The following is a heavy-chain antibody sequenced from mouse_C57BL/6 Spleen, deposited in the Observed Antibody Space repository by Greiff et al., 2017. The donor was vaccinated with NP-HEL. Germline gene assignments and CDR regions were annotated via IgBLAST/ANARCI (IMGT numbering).Heavy chain of an antibody. D-gene: IGHD4-1*01. CDR1: GFTFSSYA. CDR2: ISDGGSYT. CDR3: ARDEVSNWDDWYFDV. Sequence: EVQVVESGGGLVKPGGSLKLSCAASGFTFSSYAMSWVRQTPEKRLEWVATISDGGSYTYYPDNVKGRFTISRDNAKNNLYLQMSHLKSEDTAMYYCARDEVSNWDDWYFDVWGTGTTVTVSS. V-gene: IGHV5-4*01. J-gene: IGHJ1*03.